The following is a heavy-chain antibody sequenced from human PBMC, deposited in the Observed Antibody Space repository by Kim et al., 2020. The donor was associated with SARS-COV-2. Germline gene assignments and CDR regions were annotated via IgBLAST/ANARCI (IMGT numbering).Heavy chain of an antibody. CDR2: ISGSGGST. Sequence: GGSLRLSCAASGFTFSSYAMSWVRQAPGKGLEWVSAISGSGGSTYYADSVKGRFTISRDNSKNTLYLQMNSRRADDTAIYYCSKSSRITGGWFDPWGQGTLVTVSS. J-gene: IGHJ5*02. V-gene: IGHV3-23*01. CDR3: SKSSRITGGWFDP. CDR1: GFTFSSYA. D-gene: IGHD3-10*01.